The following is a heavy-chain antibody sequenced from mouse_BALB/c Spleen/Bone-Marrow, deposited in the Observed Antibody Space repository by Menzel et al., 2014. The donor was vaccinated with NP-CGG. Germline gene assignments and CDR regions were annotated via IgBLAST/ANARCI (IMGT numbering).Heavy chain of an antibody. V-gene: IGHV1S81*02. J-gene: IGHJ4*01. D-gene: IGHD2-1*01. CDR3: ARDGNYRYAMDH. CDR1: GFTFTSYW. Sequence: QVQLQQSGDELVKPGASVKLSCMASGFTFTSYWIHWVKQRPGQGPEWIGEINPSNGRTNYNEKFKSKATLTEDKPSSTAYMQLSSLTSEDSAVYYCARDGNYRYAMDHWGQGTSVTVSS. CDR2: INPSNGRT.